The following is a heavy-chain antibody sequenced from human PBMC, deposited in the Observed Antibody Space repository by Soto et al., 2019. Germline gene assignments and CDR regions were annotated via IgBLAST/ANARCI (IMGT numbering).Heavy chain of an antibody. CDR2: IYYSGST. CDR3: ARGPVIPSKNNWFDP. V-gene: IGHV4-31*03. D-gene: IGHD4-4*01. Sequence: SETLSLTCTVSGGSISSGGYYWSWIRQHPGKGLEWIGYIYYSGSTYYNPSLKSRVTISVDTSKNQFSLKLSSVTAADTAVYYCARGPVIPSKNNWFDPWGQGTLVTVSS. CDR1: GGSISSGGYY. J-gene: IGHJ5*02.